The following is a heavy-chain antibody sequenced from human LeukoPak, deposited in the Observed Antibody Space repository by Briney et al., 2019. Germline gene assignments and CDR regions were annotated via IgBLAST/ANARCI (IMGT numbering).Heavy chain of an antibody. V-gene: IGHV3-49*03. CDR2: IRSKACGGTP. CDR1: GLTLGGYA. CDR3: TRDPLDYSDRSGPDY. D-gene: IGHD3-22*01. Sequence: PGRSLRLSYTASGLTLGGYAMRGFRQAPGKGLEWVGFIRSKACGGTPEYAASVKGRFTISRDESTSIPYPQTNSLKTEDTAVYYCTRDPLDYSDRSGPDYCGHRIVVPVSS. J-gene: IGHJ4*01.